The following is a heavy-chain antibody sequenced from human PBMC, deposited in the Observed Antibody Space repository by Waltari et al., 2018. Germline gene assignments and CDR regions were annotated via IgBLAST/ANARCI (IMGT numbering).Heavy chain of an antibody. Sequence: QVRLVQSAAEVKQPGASVKVSCTASGYTFSSYGISWVRQAPGQGLEWMGWIGAYNGSTNYAQKFRGRVTLATDRSTNTAYMELRSLRSDDTSFYYCASSSFCSSTTCYLGYWGQGTLVTVSS. CDR1: GYTFSSYG. CDR2: IGAYNGST. CDR3: ASSSFCSSTTCYLGY. J-gene: IGHJ4*02. D-gene: IGHD2-2*01. V-gene: IGHV1-18*01.